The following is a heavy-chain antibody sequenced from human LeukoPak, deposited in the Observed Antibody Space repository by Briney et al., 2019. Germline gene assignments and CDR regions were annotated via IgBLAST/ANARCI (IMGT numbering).Heavy chain of an antibody. CDR2: IYHSGST. CDR1: GYSISSGYY. D-gene: IGHD3-10*01. J-gene: IGHJ4*02. CDR3: AAGRGTPYYFDH. V-gene: IGHV4-38-2*01. Sequence: SETLSLTCVVSGYSISSGYYWGWIRQPPGKGLEWIGSIYHSGSTYYNPSLKSRVTLSVDTAKNQFSLKLSSVTAADTAVYYCAAGRGTPYYFDHWGQGTLVTVSS.